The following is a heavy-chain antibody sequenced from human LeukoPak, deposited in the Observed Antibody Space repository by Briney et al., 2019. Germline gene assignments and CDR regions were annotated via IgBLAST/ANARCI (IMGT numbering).Heavy chain of an antibody. Sequence: SETLSLTCTVSGDSISTYYWSWIRQPAGKGLEWIGRIYFSGSTNYNPSLESRVTISVDKSKNHFSLKLTSVTAADTAVYYCASSGLMRESFDYWGQGTLVTVAS. CDR1: GDSISTYY. V-gene: IGHV4-4*07. CDR3: ASSGLMRESFDY. D-gene: IGHD3-10*01. J-gene: IGHJ4*02. CDR2: IYFSGST.